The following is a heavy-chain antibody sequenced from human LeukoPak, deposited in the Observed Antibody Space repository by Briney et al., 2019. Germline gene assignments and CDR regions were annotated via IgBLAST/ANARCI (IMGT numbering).Heavy chain of an antibody. D-gene: IGHD3-16*01. J-gene: IGHJ4*02. CDR1: GFTFSSYG. V-gene: IGHV3-30*02. Sequence: QPGGSLRLSCAASGFTFSSYGMHWVRQAPGKGLEWVAFIRYDGNNKYYADSVKGRFTISRDTSKKTLYLQMNSLRVDDTAVYYCVRDYGRDWGQGTLVTVSS. CDR3: VRDYGRD. CDR2: IRYDGNNK.